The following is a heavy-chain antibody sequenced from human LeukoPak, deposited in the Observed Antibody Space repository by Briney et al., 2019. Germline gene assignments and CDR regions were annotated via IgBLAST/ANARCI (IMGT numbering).Heavy chain of an antibody. Sequence: AGGSLRLSCAASGFTVSSDNMSWVRQAPGKGLEWVSSISSSSSYLYYADAVKGRFTISRGYTNNSLYLQMSIRRAEETAYYYCERDASGAAKLWFGELWGQGTLVTVSS. D-gene: IGHD3-10*01. CDR3: ERDASGAAKLWFGEL. V-gene: IGHV3-21*01. CDR1: GFTVSSDN. CDR2: ISSSSSYL. J-gene: IGHJ4*02.